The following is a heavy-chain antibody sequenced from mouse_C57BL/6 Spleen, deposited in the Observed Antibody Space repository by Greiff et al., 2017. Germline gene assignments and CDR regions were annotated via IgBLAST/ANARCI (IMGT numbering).Heavy chain of an antibody. Sequence: DVHLVESGGGLVKPGGSLKLSCAASGFTFSSYTMSWVRQTPEKRLAWVATISGGGGNTYYPDSVKGRFTISSDNAKNTLYLQMSSLRSEDTALYYCARHPGSYFDYWGQGTTLTVSS. CDR3: ARHPGSYFDY. CDR1: GFTFSSYT. J-gene: IGHJ2*01. V-gene: IGHV5-9*01. CDR2: ISGGGGNT.